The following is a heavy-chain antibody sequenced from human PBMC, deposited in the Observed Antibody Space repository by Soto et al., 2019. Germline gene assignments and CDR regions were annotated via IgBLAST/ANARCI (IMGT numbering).Heavy chain of an antibody. V-gene: IGHV1-8*01. CDR2: MNPNSGNT. CDR1: GYTFTSYD. J-gene: IGHJ4*02. D-gene: IGHD3-22*01. CDR3: ARVSGGITMIPFDY. Sequence: QVQLVQSGAEVKKPGASVKVSCKASGYTFTSYDINWVRQATGQGLEWMGWMNPNSGNTGYAQKLQGRVTMTRNTSISTAYMDLSSLRSEDTAVYYCARVSGGITMIPFDYWGQGTLVTVSS.